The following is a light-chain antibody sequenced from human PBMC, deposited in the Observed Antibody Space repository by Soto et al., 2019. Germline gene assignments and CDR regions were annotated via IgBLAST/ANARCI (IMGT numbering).Light chain of an antibody. V-gene: IGLV2-14*01. CDR3: SSCTSGSPWV. Sequence: QSALTQPASMSGSPGQSITISCTGTSSDVGVYNYVSWYQQHPGKAPKLMIYGVSNRPSGVSYRFSGSKSGNAASLTISGLQGEDVADYYCSSCTSGSPWVFCGGTELA. CDR2: GVS. J-gene: IGLJ3*02. CDR1: SSDVGVYNY.